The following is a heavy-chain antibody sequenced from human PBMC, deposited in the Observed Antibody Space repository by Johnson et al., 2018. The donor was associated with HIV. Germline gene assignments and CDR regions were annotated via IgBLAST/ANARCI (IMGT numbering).Heavy chain of an antibody. CDR3: ARGGGTYAFDI. D-gene: IGHD1-26*01. V-gene: IGHV3-49*04. Sequence: VQLVESGGGLVQPGRSLRLSCTASGFTFGDYAMSWVRQAPGKGLEWISFIRSKTYGGTTEYAASVKGRFTISRDDSKSIAYLQMNSLRAEDTAVYYCARGGGTYAFDIWGQGTMVTVSS. CDR1: GFTFGDYA. CDR2: IRSKTYGGTT. J-gene: IGHJ3*02.